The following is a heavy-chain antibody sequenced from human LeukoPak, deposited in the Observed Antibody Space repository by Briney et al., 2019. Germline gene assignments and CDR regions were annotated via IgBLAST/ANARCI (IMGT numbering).Heavy chain of an antibody. Sequence: PGRSLRLSCAASGFTFSSYGMHWVRQAPGNGLEWVAVIWYDENYKYYADSVKGRFTISRDNSKNTLYLQMNSLRAEDTAVYYCARDLDTYGSGSYWLEWGQGTLVTVSS. CDR1: GFTFSSYG. CDR2: IWYDENYK. CDR3: ARDLDTYGSGSYWLE. J-gene: IGHJ4*02. V-gene: IGHV3-33*01. D-gene: IGHD3-10*01.